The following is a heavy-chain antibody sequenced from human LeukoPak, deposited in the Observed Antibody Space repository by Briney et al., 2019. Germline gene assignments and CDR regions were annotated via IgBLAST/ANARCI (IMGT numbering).Heavy chain of an antibody. D-gene: IGHD5-12*01. CDR2: VGGRRDTT. J-gene: IGHJ5*02. Sequence: PGGSLRLSCAATGFTFSNYAMSWVRQAPGKGLAWVSSVGGRRDTTNYADSVKGRFTISRDNSKNTLYLQMNSLKAEDTAVYYCAKGTISGYDWFDPWGQGTLVTVSS. CDR3: AKGTISGYDWFDP. CDR1: GFTFSNYA. V-gene: IGHV3-23*01.